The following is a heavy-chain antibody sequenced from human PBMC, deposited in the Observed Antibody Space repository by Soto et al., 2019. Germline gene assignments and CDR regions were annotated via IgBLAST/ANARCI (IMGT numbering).Heavy chain of an antibody. V-gene: IGHV4-31*03. D-gene: IGHD3-10*01. CDR2: IYYSGST. Sequence: SETLSLTCTVSGGSISSGVYYWIWIRQHPGKGPEWIGYIYYSGSTYYNPSLKSRVTISVDTSKNQFSLKLSSVTAADTAVYYCARDVVVRGVTTNYYYYRMDVWGQGTTVTVSS. J-gene: IGHJ6*02. CDR1: GGSISSGVYY. CDR3: ARDVVVRGVTTNYYYYRMDV.